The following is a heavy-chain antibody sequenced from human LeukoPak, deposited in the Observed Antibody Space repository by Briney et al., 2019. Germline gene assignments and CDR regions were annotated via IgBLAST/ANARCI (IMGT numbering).Heavy chain of an antibody. CDR2: INAGNGNT. J-gene: IGHJ4*02. V-gene: IGHV1-3*01. CDR3: ARGVSGSSETTTDY. D-gene: IGHD1-14*01. CDR1: GYTFTSYA. Sequence: ASAKVSCKASGYTFTSYAMHWVRQAPGQRLEWMGWINAGNGNTKYSQKFQGRVTITRDTSASTAYMELSSLRSEGTAVYYCARGVSGSSETTTDYWGQGTLVTVSS.